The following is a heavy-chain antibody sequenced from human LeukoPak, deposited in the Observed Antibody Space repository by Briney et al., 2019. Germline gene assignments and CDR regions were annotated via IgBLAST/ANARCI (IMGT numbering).Heavy chain of an antibody. CDR2: ISAYNGNT. Sequence: ASVKVSCKASGYTFTSYGISWVRQAPGQGLEWMGWISAYNGNTNYAQKLQGRVTMTTDTSTSTAYMELRSLRSDDTAVYYCARGRYCSSTSCHGDAFDIWGQGTMVTVSS. J-gene: IGHJ3*02. V-gene: IGHV1-18*01. D-gene: IGHD2-2*01. CDR1: GYTFTSYG. CDR3: ARGRYCSSTSCHGDAFDI.